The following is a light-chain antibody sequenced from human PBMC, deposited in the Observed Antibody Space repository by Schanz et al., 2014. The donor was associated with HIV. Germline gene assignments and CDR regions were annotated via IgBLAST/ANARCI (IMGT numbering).Light chain of an antibody. Sequence: EFVLTQSPGTLSLSPGERATLSCRASQSVSSSYLAWYQQKPGQAPRLLIYGASSRATGIPDRFSGSGSGADFTLTIGRLEPEDFALYYCQQHGSSPLTFGGGTKVEI. CDR3: QQHGSSPLT. CDR2: GAS. CDR1: QSVSSSY. J-gene: IGKJ4*01. V-gene: IGKV3-20*01.